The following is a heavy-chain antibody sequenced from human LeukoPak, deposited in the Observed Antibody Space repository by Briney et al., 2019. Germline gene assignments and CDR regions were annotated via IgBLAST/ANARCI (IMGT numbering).Heavy chain of an antibody. J-gene: IGHJ5*02. Sequence: PSETLSLTCTVSGVSMGSGGFYWSWIRQLPGKGLEWIGYIYYTGTTYYNPSLKSRVIISVDTSKNQFSLKVSSVTASDTAVYYCSTSDDSVGYLTSFDPWGQGTLVTVSS. CDR1: GVSMGSGGFY. D-gene: IGHD3-22*01. V-gene: IGHV4-31*03. CDR3: STSDDSVGYLTSFDP. CDR2: IYYTGTT.